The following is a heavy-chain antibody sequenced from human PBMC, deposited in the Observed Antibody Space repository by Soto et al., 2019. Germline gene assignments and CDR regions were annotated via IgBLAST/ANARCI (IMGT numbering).Heavy chain of an antibody. CDR1: GDSVSSNSAA. J-gene: IGHJ3*02. CDR3: ARESMQWLVLCAFDI. Sequence: SQTLSLTCAISGDSVSSNSAAWNWIRQSPSRGPEWLGRTYYRSKYYTDYAVSVKSRITINADTSMNQFSLQLNSVTPEDTAVYYCARESMQWLVLCAFDIWGQGTMVT. D-gene: IGHD6-19*01. V-gene: IGHV6-1*01. CDR2: TYYRSKYYT.